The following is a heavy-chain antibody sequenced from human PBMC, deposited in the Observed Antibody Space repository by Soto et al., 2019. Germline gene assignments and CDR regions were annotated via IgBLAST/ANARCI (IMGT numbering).Heavy chain of an antibody. CDR3: ARSNPFYGDYWYFDL. D-gene: IGHD4-17*01. CDR1: GGSISSGGYY. Sequence: QVQLQESGPGLVKPSQTLSLTCTVSGGSISSGGYYWSWIRQHPGKGLEWIGYIYYSGSTYYNPSLKSRVTMSADTSKNQFSLKLSSVTAADTAVYYCARSNPFYGDYWYFDLWGRGTLVTVSS. J-gene: IGHJ2*01. V-gene: IGHV4-31*03. CDR2: IYYSGST.